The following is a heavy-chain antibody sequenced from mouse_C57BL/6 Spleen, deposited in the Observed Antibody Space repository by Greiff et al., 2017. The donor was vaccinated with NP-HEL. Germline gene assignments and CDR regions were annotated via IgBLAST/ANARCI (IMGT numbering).Heavy chain of an antibody. CDR2: IWRGGST. CDR3: AKKDPYGYGYAMDY. CDR1: GFSLTSYG. V-gene: IGHV2-5*01. J-gene: IGHJ4*01. D-gene: IGHD2-2*01. Sequence: VQLQQSGPGLVQPSQSLSITCTVSGFSLTSYGVHWVRQSPGKGLEWLGVIWRGGSTDYNAAFMSRLSITKDNSKSQVFFKMNSLQADDTAIYYCAKKDPYGYGYAMDYWGQGTSVTVSS.